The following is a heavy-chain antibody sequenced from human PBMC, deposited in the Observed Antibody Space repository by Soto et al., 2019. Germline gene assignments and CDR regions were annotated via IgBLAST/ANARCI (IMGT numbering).Heavy chain of an antibody. D-gene: IGHD3-10*01. V-gene: IGHV4-39*01. J-gene: IGHJ6*02. CDR2: IYYSGST. CDR3: ARLGLNHGSGSYPSFYYYYGMDV. Sequence: KASETLSLTCTVSGGSISISSYYWGCIRQPPGKGLEWIGSIYYSGSTYYNPSLKSRVTISVDTSKNQFSLKLSSVTAADTAVYYCARLGLNHGSGSYPSFYYYYGMDVWGQGTTVTVSS. CDR1: GGSISISSYY.